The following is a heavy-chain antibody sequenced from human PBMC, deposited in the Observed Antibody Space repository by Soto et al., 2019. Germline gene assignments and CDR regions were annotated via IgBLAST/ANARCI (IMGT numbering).Heavy chain of an antibody. CDR1: GFTFISYG. V-gene: IGHV3-30*18. Sequence: GGSLRLSCAASGFTFISYGMHWVRQAPGKGLEWVAVISYDGSNKYYADSVKGRFTISRDNSKNTLYLQMNSLRAEDTAVYYCAKDLKPDCGVYCFPLGYYGMDVWGQGTTVTVFS. D-gene: IGHD2-21*01. CDR2: ISYDGSNK. CDR3: AKDLKPDCGVYCFPLGYYGMDV. J-gene: IGHJ6*02.